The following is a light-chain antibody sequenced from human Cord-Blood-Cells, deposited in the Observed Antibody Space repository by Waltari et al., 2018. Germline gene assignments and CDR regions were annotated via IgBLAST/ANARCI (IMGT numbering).Light chain of an antibody. CDR3: QQRSNWPPIT. V-gene: IGKV3-11*01. CDR2: DAS. Sequence: VLTQSPATLSSSPGDRATLSCRASQSASSYLAWYQQKPGQSPRLLIYDASNRATGIPARFSGSGSGTDFTLTISSLEPEDFAVYYCQQRSNWPPITFGQGTRLEIK. CDR1: QSASSY. J-gene: IGKJ5*01.